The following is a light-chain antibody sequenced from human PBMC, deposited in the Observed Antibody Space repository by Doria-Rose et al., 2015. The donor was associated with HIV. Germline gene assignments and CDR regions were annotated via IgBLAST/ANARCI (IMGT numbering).Light chain of an antibody. CDR2: WAS. V-gene: IGKV4-1*01. Sequence: DIRMTQSPESLGMSLGERATLNCKSNQSLLYTSKNYLAWYQQKPGQPPKLLIYWASTRHSVVPARFSGSGSGTEFTLTISSLEAEDVAVDYCQQYYDTPSFGPGTTVDIK. CDR1: QSLLYTSKNY. CDR3: QQYYDTPS. J-gene: IGKJ3*01.